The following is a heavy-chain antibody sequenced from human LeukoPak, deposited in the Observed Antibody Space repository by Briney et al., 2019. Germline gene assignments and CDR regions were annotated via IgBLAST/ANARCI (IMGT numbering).Heavy chain of an antibody. CDR3: ARHRVVNYYDSRGDFDY. J-gene: IGHJ4*02. V-gene: IGHV4-34*01. CDR2: INHSGST. Sequence: SETLSLTCAVYGGSFSGYYWSWIRQPPGKGLEWIGEINHSGSTNYNPSLKSRVTISVDTSKNQFSLKLSSVTAADTAVYYCARHRVVNYYDSRGDFDYWGQGTLVTVSS. CDR1: GGSFSGYY. D-gene: IGHD3-22*01.